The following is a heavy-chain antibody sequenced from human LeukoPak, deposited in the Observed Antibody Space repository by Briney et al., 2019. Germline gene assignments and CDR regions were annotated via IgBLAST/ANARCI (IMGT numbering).Heavy chain of an antibody. J-gene: IGHJ5*02. CDR1: GSSISSYY. V-gene: IGHV4-59*01. CDR2: IYYSGST. Sequence: SETLSLTCTVSGSSISSYYWSWIRQPPGKGLEWIGYIYYSGSTNYNPSLKSRVTISVDTSKNQFSLKLSSVTAADTAVYYCAREYSSSWAPGWFDPWGQGTLVTVSS. D-gene: IGHD6-13*01. CDR3: AREYSSSWAPGWFDP.